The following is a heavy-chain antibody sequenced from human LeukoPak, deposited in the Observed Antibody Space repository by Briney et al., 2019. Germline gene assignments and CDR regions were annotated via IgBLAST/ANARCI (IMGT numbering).Heavy chain of an antibody. J-gene: IGHJ6*03. Sequence: SETLSLTCTVSSGSISSSSYYWGWIRQPPGKGLEWIGSIYYSGSTYYNPSLKSRVTISVDTSKNQFSLKLSSVTAADTAVYYCARNRRYYYYMDVWGKGTTVTVSS. D-gene: IGHD1-14*01. CDR3: ARNRRYYYYMDV. CDR2: IYYSGST. CDR1: SGSISSSSYY. V-gene: IGHV4-39*07.